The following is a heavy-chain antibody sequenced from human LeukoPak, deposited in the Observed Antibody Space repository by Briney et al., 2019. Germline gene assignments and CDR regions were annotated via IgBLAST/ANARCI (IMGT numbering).Heavy chain of an antibody. Sequence: ASVKVSCKVSGYTLTELSMHWVRQAPGKGLEWMGGFDPEDGETIYAQKFQGRVTMTRDTSTSTVYMELSSLRSEDTAVYYCARAAVDTDTYYFDYWGQGTLVTVSS. CDR1: GYTLTELS. J-gene: IGHJ4*02. D-gene: IGHD5-18*01. CDR2: FDPEDGET. CDR3: ARAAVDTDTYYFDY. V-gene: IGHV1-24*01.